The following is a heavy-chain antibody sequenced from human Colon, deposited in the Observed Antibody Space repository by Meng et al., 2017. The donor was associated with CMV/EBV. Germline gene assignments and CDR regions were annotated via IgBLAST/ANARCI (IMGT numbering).Heavy chain of an antibody. D-gene: IGHD6-19*01. CDR3: SREQTSSGGWYNLF. Sequence: SAYCYTPQALNWRRQAPAQGPELKGWINTNTGNPTYAQDFTGRFVFSFDTAVNTAFLEMSSLQTEDTAAYYCSREQTSSGGWYNLFWGQGTLVTVSS. CDR1: AYCYTPQA. J-gene: IGHJ4*02. V-gene: IGHV7-4-1*02. CDR2: INTNTGNP.